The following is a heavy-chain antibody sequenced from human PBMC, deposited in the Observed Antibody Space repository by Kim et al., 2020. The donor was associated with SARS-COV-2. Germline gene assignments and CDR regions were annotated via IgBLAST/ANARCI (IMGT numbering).Heavy chain of an antibody. CDR3: ARVLSGWLQGYDY. D-gene: IGHD6-19*01. CDR1: GFTFNHYA. J-gene: IGHJ4*02. CDR2: ITGSGDYT. V-gene: IGHV3-23*01. Sequence: GGSLRLSCAASGFTFNHYAMSWVRQAPGKGLEWVSTITGSGDYTYYGDSVRGRFTISRDNSKSTLYLQMNSLRVEDTAVYYCARVLSGWLQGYDYWGQG.